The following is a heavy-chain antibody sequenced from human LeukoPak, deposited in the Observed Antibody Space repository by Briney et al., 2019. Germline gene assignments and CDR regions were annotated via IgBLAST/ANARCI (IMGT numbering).Heavy chain of an antibody. D-gene: IGHD4-11*01. CDR2: IIPIFGTA. Sequence: ASVKVSCKASGGTFNNYAISWVRQAPGQGLEWMGGIIPIFGTANYAQKFQGRVTITADESTSTAYMELSSLRSEDTAVYYCARVNSNYYCDYWGQGTLVTVSS. V-gene: IGHV1-69*13. CDR3: ARVNSNYYCDY. CDR1: GGTFNNYA. J-gene: IGHJ4*02.